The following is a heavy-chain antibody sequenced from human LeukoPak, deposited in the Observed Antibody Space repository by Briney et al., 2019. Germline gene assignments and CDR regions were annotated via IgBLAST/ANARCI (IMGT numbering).Heavy chain of an antibody. CDR1: GASINSDH. Sequence: SETLSLTCAVSGASINSDHWSWIRQLPGKGLEWIGNVDYNGATKYNPSLQSRVTISLDTSNNQFSLTLASVTAADTALYFCARGYYEALDYWGQGRLVTVSS. CDR2: VDYNGAT. CDR3: ARGYYEALDY. J-gene: IGHJ4*02. D-gene: IGHD3-16*01. V-gene: IGHV4-59*01.